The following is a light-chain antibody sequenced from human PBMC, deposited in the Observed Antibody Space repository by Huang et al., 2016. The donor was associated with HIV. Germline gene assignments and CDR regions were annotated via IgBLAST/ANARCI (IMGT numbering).Light chain of an antibody. CDR3: QQRSNWPGIT. J-gene: IGKJ3*01. CDR2: DAS. V-gene: IGKV3-11*01. CDR1: QSVSTY. Sequence: EIVLTQSPATLSLSPGERATLSCRASQSVSTYLAWYQQKPGQAPRLLIYDASNSATGTPARFSGSGSGTDFTLTISSLEPEDFAVYYCQQRSNWPGITFGPGTKVDIK.